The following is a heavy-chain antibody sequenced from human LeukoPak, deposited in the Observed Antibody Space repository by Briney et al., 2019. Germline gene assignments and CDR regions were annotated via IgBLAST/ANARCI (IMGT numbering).Heavy chain of an antibody. Sequence: ASVKVSCKASGYIFTDYYLHWVRQAPGQGLEWMGWINPKSDGTKYAQNFRGRVTMTWDTSISTAYMGVSSLTSDDTAMFYCARDPPGTTAFDLWGQGTMVTVSS. V-gene: IGHV1-2*02. CDR3: ARDPPGTTAFDL. D-gene: IGHD1-1*01. CDR1: GYIFTDYY. CDR2: INPKSDGT. J-gene: IGHJ3*01.